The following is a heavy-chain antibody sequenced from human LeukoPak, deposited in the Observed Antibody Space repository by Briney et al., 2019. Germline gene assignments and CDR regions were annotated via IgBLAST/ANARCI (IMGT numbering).Heavy chain of an antibody. D-gene: IGHD5-12*01. Sequence: PGGSLRLSCAASGFTFSSYAMSWVRQAPGKGLEWVPAISGSGGSTYYADSVKGRFTISRDNSKNTLYLQMNSLRAEDTAVYYCAHLEVATTDFAFDYWGQGTLVTVSS. V-gene: IGHV3-23*01. J-gene: IGHJ4*02. CDR3: AHLEVATTDFAFDY. CDR2: ISGSGGST. CDR1: GFTFSSYA.